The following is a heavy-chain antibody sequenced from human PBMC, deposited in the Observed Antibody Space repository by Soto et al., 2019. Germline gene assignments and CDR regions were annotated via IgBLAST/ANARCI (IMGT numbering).Heavy chain of an antibody. CDR2: IYYSGST. CDR1: GGSISSSSYY. V-gene: IGHV4-39*01. Sequence: PSETLSLTCTVSGGSISSSSYYWGWIRQPPGKGLEWIGSIYYSGSTYYNPSLKSRVTISVDTSKNQFSLKLSSVTAADTAVYYCARIVGGVYYYYYMDVWGKGTTVTVPS. CDR3: ARIVGGVYYYYYMDV. D-gene: IGHD2-15*01. J-gene: IGHJ6*03.